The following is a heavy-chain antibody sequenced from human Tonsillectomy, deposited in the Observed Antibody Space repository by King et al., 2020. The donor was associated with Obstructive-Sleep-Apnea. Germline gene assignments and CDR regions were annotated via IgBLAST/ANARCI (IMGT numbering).Heavy chain of an antibody. D-gene: IGHD2-15*01. V-gene: IGHV4-39*07. J-gene: IGHJ4*02. CDR2: IYYSGST. CDR1: GGSISSSSYY. Sequence: QLQESGPGLVKPSETLSLTCTVSGGSISSSSYYWGWIRQPPGKGLEWIGSIYYSGSTYYNPSLKSRVTISVDTSTNQFSLKLSSVTAADTAVYYCARDIVVVVAARNEMGFDYWGQGTLVTVSS. CDR3: ARDIVVVVAARNEMGFDY.